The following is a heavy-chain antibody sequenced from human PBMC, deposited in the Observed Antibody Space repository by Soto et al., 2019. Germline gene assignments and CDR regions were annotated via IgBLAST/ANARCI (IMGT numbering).Heavy chain of an antibody. CDR1: GGSISSYY. D-gene: IGHD1-26*01. Sequence: SETLSLTCTVSGGSISSYYWSWMRQPPGKGLEWIGYIYYSGSTNYNPSLKSRVTISVDTSKNQFSLKLSSVTAADTAVYYCAATGAIYPYNWFDPWGQGTQVTVSS. CDR3: AATGAIYPYNWFDP. J-gene: IGHJ5*02. CDR2: IYYSGST. V-gene: IGHV4-59*01.